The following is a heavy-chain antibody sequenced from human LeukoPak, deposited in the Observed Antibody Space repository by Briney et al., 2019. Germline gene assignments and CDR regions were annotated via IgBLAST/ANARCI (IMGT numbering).Heavy chain of an antibody. CDR2: IYHSGST. D-gene: IGHD3-9*01. CDR1: GGSISSSNW. J-gene: IGHJ3*02. Sequence: SETLSLTCAVSGGSISSSNWWSWVRQPPGKGLEWIGEIYHSGSTNYNPSLKSRVTISVDKSKNQFSLKLSSVTAADTAVYYCARGKLRYFDWLRAFDIWGQGTMVTVSS. V-gene: IGHV4-4*02. CDR3: ARGKLRYFDWLRAFDI.